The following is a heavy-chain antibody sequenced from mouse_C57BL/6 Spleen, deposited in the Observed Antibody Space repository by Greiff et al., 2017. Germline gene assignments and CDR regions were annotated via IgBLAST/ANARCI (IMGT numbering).Heavy chain of an antibody. CDR3: ARGKRNYDYDGDYCDC. J-gene: IGHJ2*01. CDR2: IHPNSGST. CDR1: GYTFTSYW. Sequence: VQLQQPGAELVKPGASVKLSCKASGYTFTSYWMHWVKQRPGQGLEWIGMIHPNSGSTNYNEKFKSKATLTVDKSSSTAYMQLSSLTSEDSAVYYSARGKRNYDYDGDYCDCWGKGTTLTVSS. D-gene: IGHD2-4*01. V-gene: IGHV1-64*01.